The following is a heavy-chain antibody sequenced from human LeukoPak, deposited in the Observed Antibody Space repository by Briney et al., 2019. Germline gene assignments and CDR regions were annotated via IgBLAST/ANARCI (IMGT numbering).Heavy chain of an antibody. Sequence: GGSLRLSCEASGFTFSSYSMNWVRQAPGKGLEWVSSITSSSNYIYYADSMKGRFTISRDNAKNSLYLQMNSLRAEDTAVYYCATYRQVLLPFESWGQGTLVTVSS. CDR1: GFTFSSYS. D-gene: IGHD2-8*02. J-gene: IGHJ4*02. CDR3: ATYRQVLLPFES. CDR2: ITSSSNYI. V-gene: IGHV3-21*03.